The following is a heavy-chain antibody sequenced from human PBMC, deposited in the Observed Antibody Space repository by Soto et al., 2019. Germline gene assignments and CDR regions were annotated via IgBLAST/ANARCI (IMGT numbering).Heavy chain of an antibody. V-gene: IGHV1-69*02. D-gene: IGHD2-8*02. J-gene: IGHJ6*02. Sequence: QVQLVQSGAEVKKPGSSVKVSCKASGGTFSRYTFTWVRQAPGQGLEWMGRIIPILDIPNYAQNFQGRVTITADKSPSTADMELSSLTSADTAVYYCASHFTGVLVLGTSPPGGDNYGWDVWGQGTTVTVSS. CDR3: ASHFTGVLVLGTSPPGGDNYGWDV. CDR2: IIPILDIP. CDR1: GGTFSRYT.